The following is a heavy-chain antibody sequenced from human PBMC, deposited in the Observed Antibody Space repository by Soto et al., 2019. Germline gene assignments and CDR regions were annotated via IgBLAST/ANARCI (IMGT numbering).Heavy chain of an antibody. CDR3: ARELKGLYYFDY. CDR1: DYTFTSYV. CDR2: INAGNGHT. Sequence: ASGRVSCKASDYTFTSYVMHWVRQAPGQSLEWIGWINAGNGHTKYSQKFQDRVTITRDTSANTAYMELSRLRSEDTAVYYCARELKGLYYFDYWGQGALVTVAS. D-gene: IGHD2-8*01. V-gene: IGHV1-3*01. J-gene: IGHJ4*02.